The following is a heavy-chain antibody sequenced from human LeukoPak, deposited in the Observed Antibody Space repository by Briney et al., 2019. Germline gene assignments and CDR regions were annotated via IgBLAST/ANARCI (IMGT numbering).Heavy chain of an antibody. D-gene: IGHD6-13*01. J-gene: IGHJ4*02. CDR1: GYSFTNYW. Sequence: GESLKISCKGSGYSFTNYWIGWVRQMPGKALAWMGIIYPGDSDTRYSPSFQGPVAISADKSISTAYLQWSSLEASDTAMYYCARRVAAAGTHTYFDYWGQGTLVTVSS. V-gene: IGHV5-51*01. CDR2: IYPGDSDT. CDR3: ARRVAAAGTHTYFDY.